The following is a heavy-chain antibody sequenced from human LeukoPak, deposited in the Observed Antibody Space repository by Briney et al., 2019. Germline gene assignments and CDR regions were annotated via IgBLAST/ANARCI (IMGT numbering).Heavy chain of an antibody. CDR1: GYTLTELS. J-gene: IGHJ5*02. V-gene: IGHV1-24*01. D-gene: IGHD2-2*01. Sequence: GASVTVSCTVSGYTLTELSMHWVRQAPGKGLEWMGGFDPEDGETIYAQKFQGRVTMTEDTSTDTAYMELSSLRSEDTAVYHCATIPNVPAAARYNWFDPWGQGTLVTVSS. CDR3: ATIPNVPAAARYNWFDP. CDR2: FDPEDGET.